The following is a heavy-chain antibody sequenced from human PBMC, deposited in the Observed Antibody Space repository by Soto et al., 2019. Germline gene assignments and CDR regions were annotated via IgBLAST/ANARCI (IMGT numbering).Heavy chain of an antibody. CDR1: GYRITNYA. V-gene: IGHV1-3*01. CDR2: INAGNGNT. CDR3: ARSSLQIYESMIDY. Sequence: ETSVKVSCKDSGYRITNYAMHWVRQAPGPRLEWMGWINAGNGNTKYSQKFQGRVTITRDTSASTAYLELSSLRSEDTAVYYCARSSLQIYESMIDYWGQGTLVTVSS. J-gene: IGHJ4*02. D-gene: IGHD3-3*01.